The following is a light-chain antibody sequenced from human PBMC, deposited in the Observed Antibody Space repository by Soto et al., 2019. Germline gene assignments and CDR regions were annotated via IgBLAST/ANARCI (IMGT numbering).Light chain of an antibody. CDR3: QQHYNWYRT. V-gene: IGKV3-15*01. J-gene: IGKJ1*01. CDR1: QSVSSN. Sequence: IMFTHSPTTLSVVAGERATLSCRARQSVSSNLAWYQHKPGQAPRLLTYGASTRATGIPARFSGSGSGRELTLLIISRQQEDFLAYYCQQHYNWYRTFGQGTKVDVK. CDR2: GAS.